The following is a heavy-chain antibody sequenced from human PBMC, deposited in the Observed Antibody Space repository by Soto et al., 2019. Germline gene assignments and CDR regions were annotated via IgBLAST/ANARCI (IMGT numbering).Heavy chain of an antibody. J-gene: IGHJ4*02. CDR1: GYTFTSYY. CDR3: ARPAYDSSGSFDY. Sequence: ASVKVSCKASGYTFTSYYMHWVRQAPGQGLEWVGIISPSCDSTSYAQKFQGRVTMTRDTSTSTVYMELSSLRSEDTAVYYCARPAYDSSGSFDYWGQGTLVTVSS. D-gene: IGHD3-22*01. V-gene: IGHV1-46*03. CDR2: ISPSCDST.